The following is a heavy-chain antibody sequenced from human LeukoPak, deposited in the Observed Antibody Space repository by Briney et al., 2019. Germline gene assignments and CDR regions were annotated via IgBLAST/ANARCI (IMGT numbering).Heavy chain of an antibody. Sequence: GGSLRLSCAASGFTFSNYAVHWVRQAPGKGLEWVAVISFDGSKKYYADSVKGRFTMSRDNSKTTLFLQLSSLRPEDTAVYYCARDSTYFYDWGSSGPHYFDYWGQGTLVTVSS. J-gene: IGHJ4*02. D-gene: IGHD3-10*01. CDR3: ARDSTYFYDWGSSGPHYFDY. CDR2: ISFDGSKK. V-gene: IGHV3-30*04. CDR1: GFTFSNYA.